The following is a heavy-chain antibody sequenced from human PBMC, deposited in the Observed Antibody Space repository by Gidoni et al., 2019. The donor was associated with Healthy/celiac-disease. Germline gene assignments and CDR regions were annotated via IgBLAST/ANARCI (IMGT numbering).Heavy chain of an antibody. V-gene: IGHV3-7*04. J-gene: IGHJ3*02. CDR2: IKQDGSEK. CDR3: ARVGWELLAAFDI. D-gene: IGHD1-26*01. Sequence: EVQLVESGGGLVQPGGSLRLSCAASGFTFSSYWMSWVRQAPGKGLEWVANIKQDGSEKYYVDSVKGRFTISRDNAKNSLYLQMNSLRAEDTAVYYCARVGWELLAAFDIWGQGTMVTVSS. CDR1: GFTFSSYW.